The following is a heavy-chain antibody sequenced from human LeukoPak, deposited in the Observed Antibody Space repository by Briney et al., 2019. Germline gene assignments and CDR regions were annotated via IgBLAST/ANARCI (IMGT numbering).Heavy chain of an antibody. CDR2: ITDCGGDT. CDR1: GFTFNNYA. D-gene: IGHD6-13*01. V-gene: IGHV3-23*01. CDR3: PKGSAAARPYYFDY. Sequence: GGSLRLSRAASGFTFNNYAMGSVRQAPGKGLGWVSAITDCGGDTYYADSVKGRFTISRDNSQNTLYLQMNSLRAEDTAVYYCPKGSAAARPYYFDYWGQGILVTVSS. J-gene: IGHJ4*02.